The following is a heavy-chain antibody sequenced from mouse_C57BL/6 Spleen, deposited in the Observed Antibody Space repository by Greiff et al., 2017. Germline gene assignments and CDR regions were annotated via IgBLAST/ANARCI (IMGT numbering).Heavy chain of an antibody. J-gene: IGHJ2*01. CDR1: GYSITSGYY. CDR3: ARDNYYGSSSYYFDY. Sequence: EVQLVESGPGLVKPSQSLSLTCSVTGYSITSGYYWNWIRQFPGNKLEWMGYISYDGSNNYNPSLKNRISITRDTSKNQFFLKLNSVTTEDTATYYCARDNYYGSSSYYFDYWGQGTTLTVSS. CDR2: ISYDGSN. D-gene: IGHD1-1*01. V-gene: IGHV3-6*01.